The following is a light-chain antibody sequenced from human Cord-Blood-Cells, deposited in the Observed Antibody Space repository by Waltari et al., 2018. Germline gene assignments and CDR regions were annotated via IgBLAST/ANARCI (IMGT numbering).Light chain of an antibody. CDR3: QAWDSSTAV. CDR2: QDS. CDR1: NLGDKY. Sequence: SYELTQPPSVSVSPGQTASITCSGDNLGDKYACWYQQKPGQSPVLVLYQDSKRPSGIRGRVSGSISGNPATLTISGTQAMDEAEYYCQAWDSSTAVFGGGTKLTVL. V-gene: IGLV3-1*01. J-gene: IGLJ2*01.